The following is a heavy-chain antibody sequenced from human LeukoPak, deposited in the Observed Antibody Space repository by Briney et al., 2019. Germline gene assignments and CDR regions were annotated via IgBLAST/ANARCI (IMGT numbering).Heavy chain of an antibody. CDR2: ISYDGSNK. CDR3: AKIPSGRQGKAFDP. J-gene: IGHJ5*02. CDR1: GFTFSNYG. D-gene: IGHD2-15*01. Sequence: GGSLRLSCAASGFTFSNYGMHWVRQAPGKGLEWVAVISYDGSNKYYADSVKGRFTISRDNSKNTLYLQMNSLRAEDTAVYYCAKIPSGRQGKAFDPWGQGTLVTVSS. V-gene: IGHV3-30*18.